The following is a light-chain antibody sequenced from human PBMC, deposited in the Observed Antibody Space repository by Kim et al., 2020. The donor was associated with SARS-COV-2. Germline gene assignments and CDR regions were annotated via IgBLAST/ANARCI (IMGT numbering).Light chain of an antibody. J-gene: IGKJ4*02. CDR1: QSINIY. CDR2: RAS. CDR3: RQSYSPPRT. Sequence: DIQMTQSPSSLSASVGDRVTITCRASQSINIYLNWYQQKPGTAPKLLIYRASSLQGGVPSRFSGSGSGPNFALPIISLQPEDFATYYCRQSYSPPRTFGEGTKLEI. V-gene: IGKV1-39*01.